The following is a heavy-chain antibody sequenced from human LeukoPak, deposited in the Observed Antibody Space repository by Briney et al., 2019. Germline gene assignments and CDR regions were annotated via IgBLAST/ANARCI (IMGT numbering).Heavy chain of an antibody. CDR1: GFTFSSYSMN. CDR3: ARLGSSWTKRYYFDY. J-gene: IGHJ4*02. V-gene: IGHV4-39*01. CDR2: IYYSGST. D-gene: IGHD6-13*01. Sequence: GSLRLSCAASGFTFSSYSMNWVRQAPGKGLEWIGSIYYSGSTYHNPSLKSRVTISVDTSKNQFSLKLSSVTAADTAVYYCARLGSSWTKRYYFDYWGQGTLVTVSS.